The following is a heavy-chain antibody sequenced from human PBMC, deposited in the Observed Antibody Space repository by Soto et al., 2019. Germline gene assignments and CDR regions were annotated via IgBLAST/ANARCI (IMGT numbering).Heavy chain of an antibody. CDR1: GFTFSSYA. Sequence: SGGSLRLSCAASGFTFSSYAMSWVRQAPGKGLEWVSAISGSGGSTYYADSVKGRFTISRDNSKNTLYLQMNSLRAEDTAVYYCAKSAYSSSWYGPGAFDIWGQGTMVTVSS. D-gene: IGHD6-13*01. V-gene: IGHV3-23*01. CDR2: ISGSGGST. J-gene: IGHJ3*02. CDR3: AKSAYSSSWYGPGAFDI.